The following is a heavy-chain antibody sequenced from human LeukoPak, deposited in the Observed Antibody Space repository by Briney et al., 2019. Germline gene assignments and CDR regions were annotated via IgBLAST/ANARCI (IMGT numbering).Heavy chain of an antibody. J-gene: IGHJ3*02. Sequence: SETLSLTCTVSGGSVSSGSYYWSWIRQPPGKGLEWIGYIYYSGSTNYNPSLKSRVTISVDTSKNQFSLKLSSVTAADTAVYYCARDISGSGIINVPYAFDIWGQGTMVTVSS. CDR2: IYYSGST. CDR3: ARDISGSGIINVPYAFDI. D-gene: IGHD3-10*01. V-gene: IGHV4-61*01. CDR1: GGSVSSGSYY.